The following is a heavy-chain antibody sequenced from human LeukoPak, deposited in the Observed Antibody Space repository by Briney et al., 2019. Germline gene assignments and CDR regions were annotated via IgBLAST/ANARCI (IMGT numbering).Heavy chain of an antibody. Sequence: GGSLRLSCAASGFTFSSYGMHWVRQAPGKGLEWVAYIRYDGSNKYYAGSVKGRFTISRDNSKSTLYLQMNSLRAEDTAVYYCAKDYYGSGSSLDYWGQGTLVTVSS. D-gene: IGHD3-10*01. CDR1: GFTFSSYG. CDR2: IRYDGSNK. V-gene: IGHV3-30*02. J-gene: IGHJ4*02. CDR3: AKDYYGSGSSLDY.